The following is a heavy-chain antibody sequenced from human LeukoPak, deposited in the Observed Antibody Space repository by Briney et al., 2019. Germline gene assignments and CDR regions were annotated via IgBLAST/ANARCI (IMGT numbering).Heavy chain of an antibody. J-gene: IGHJ5*02. D-gene: IGHD1-26*01. CDR3: SRGGGGSRNTWFDP. Sequence: TGGSLRLSRAASGFTFSSYAMHWVRQAPGKGLEYVSGISSNGGSTYYANSVKGRFTISRDNSKNTLYLQMGSLRAEDMAVYYCSRGGGGSRNTWFDPWGQGTLVTVSS. V-gene: IGHV3-64*01. CDR1: GFTFSSYA. CDR2: ISSNGGST.